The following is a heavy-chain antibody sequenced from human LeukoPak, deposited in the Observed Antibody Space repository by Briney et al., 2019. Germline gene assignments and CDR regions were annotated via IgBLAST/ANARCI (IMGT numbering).Heavy chain of an antibody. J-gene: IGHJ5*02. V-gene: IGHV3-30*03. D-gene: IGHD2-2*01. CDR1: GFTFSSYG. Sequence: GGSLRLSCAASGFTFSSYGMHWVRQAPGKRLEWVAAISYDGSSKYYADSVMGRFSVSRDNSKNTLYLQLSSLRPEDTAVYYCARDHQLQNGNWFDPWGQGTLVTVSS. CDR2: ISYDGSSK. CDR3: ARDHQLQNGNWFDP.